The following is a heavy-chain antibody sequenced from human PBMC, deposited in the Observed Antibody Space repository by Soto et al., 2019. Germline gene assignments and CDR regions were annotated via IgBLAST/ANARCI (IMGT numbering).Heavy chain of an antibody. CDR2: IYYSGST. CDR3: ARRERAAGTDWWFDP. CDR1: GGCFRSCNFH. J-gene: IGHJ5*02. D-gene: IGHD6-13*01. Sequence: SETVSFTCSVSGGCFRSCNFHWGWLRQPPGKGLEWIGSIYYSGSTYYSPSLKSRVTISVDTSKNQFSLKLSSVTAADTAVYYCARRERAAGTDWWFDPWGQGTLVT. V-gene: IGHV4-39*01.